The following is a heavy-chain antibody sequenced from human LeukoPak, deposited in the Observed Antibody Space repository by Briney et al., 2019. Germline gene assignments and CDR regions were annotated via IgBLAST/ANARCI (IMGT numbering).Heavy chain of an antibody. CDR2: ISSNGYTI. CDR3: ARDGVNYYDSSGPHPRLDY. V-gene: IGHV3-48*03. J-gene: IGHJ4*02. Sequence: PGGSLRLSCAASGFTFSSYEMNWVRQAPGKGLEWVSYISSNGYTIYYADSVKGRFTISRDNSKNTLYLQMNSLRAEDTAVYYCARDGVNYYDSSGPHPRLDYWGQGTLVTVSS. D-gene: IGHD3-22*01. CDR1: GFTFSSYE.